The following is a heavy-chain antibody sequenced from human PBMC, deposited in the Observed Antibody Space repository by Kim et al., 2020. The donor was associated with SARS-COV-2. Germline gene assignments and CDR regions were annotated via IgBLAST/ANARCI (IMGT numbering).Heavy chain of an antibody. Sequence: SETLSLTCTVSGGSVSSRSYYWSWIRQPPGKGLEWIGYIYYSGSTNYNPSLKSRVTISVDTSKNQFSLKLSSVTAADTAVYYCAREDTCSSTSCYTSGVFLWGQGTLVTVSS. J-gene: IGHJ4*02. CDR2: IYYSGST. CDR1: GGSVSSRSYY. V-gene: IGHV4-61*01. D-gene: IGHD2-2*02. CDR3: AREDTCSSTSCYTSGVFL.